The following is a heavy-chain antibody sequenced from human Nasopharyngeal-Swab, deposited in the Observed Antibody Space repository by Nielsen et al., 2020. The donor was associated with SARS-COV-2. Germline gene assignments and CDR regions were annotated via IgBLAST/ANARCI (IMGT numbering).Heavy chain of an antibody. CDR2: IYHSGST. CDR1: GYSISSGYY. J-gene: IGHJ5*02. CDR3: ARRAGPAVLYNWFDP. Sequence: SETLSLTCTVSGYSISSGYYWGWIRQPPGKGLEWIGSIYHSGSTYYNPSLKSRVTISVDTSKNQFSLKLSSVTAADTAVYYCARRAGPAVLYNWFDPWGQGTLVTVSS. V-gene: IGHV4-38-2*02. D-gene: IGHD3-10*01.